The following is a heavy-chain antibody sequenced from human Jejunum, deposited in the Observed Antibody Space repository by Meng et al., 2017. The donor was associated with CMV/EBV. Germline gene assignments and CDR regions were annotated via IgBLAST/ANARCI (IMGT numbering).Heavy chain of an antibody. Sequence: VSGGSLTTPNYSWFWIRLPPGKGLEWIGLVEDGGTTRYKPSLVSRVSISVDTSKNQFSLTLNSVTAADTAIYYCARGGWGNWNFEHWGQGKRVTVS. CDR3: ARGGWGNWNFEH. J-gene: IGHJ4*02. CDR1: GGSLTTPNYS. CDR2: VEDGGTT. V-gene: IGHV4-61*01. D-gene: IGHD3-16*01.